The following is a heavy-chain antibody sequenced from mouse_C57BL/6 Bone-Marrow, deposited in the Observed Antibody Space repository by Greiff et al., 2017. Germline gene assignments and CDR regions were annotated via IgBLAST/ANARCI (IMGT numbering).Heavy chain of an antibody. V-gene: IGHV1-59*01. J-gene: IGHJ4*01. D-gene: IGHD2-4*01. CDR3: ARYKILIYDDYLYYYAMDY. Sequence: VQLQQPGAELVRPGTSVKLSCKASGYTFTSYWMHWVKQRPGQGLEWIGVIDPSDSYTNYNQKFKGKGTLTVDTSSSTAYMQLSSLTSEDSAVYYCARYKILIYDDYLYYYAMDYWGQGTSVTVSS. CDR2: IDPSDSYT. CDR1: GYTFTSYW.